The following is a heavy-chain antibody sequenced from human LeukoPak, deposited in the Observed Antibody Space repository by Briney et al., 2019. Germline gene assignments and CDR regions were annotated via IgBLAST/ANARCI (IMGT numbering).Heavy chain of an antibody. CDR2: IYYSGST. CDR1: GGSISSSSYY. D-gene: IGHD1-7*01. Sequence: SETLSLTCTVSGGSISSSSYYWGWLRQPPGKGLEWIGSIYYSGSTYYNPSLKSRVTISVDTSKNQFSLKLSSVTAADTAVYYCAREPYNWNSFGYYYYYMDVWGKGTTVTVSS. J-gene: IGHJ6*03. V-gene: IGHV4-39*07. CDR3: AREPYNWNSFGYYYYYMDV.